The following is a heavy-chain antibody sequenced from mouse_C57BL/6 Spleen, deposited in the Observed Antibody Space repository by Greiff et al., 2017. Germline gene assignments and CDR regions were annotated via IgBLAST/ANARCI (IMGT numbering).Heavy chain of an antibody. V-gene: IGHV1-53*01. CDR2: INPSNGGT. CDR1: GYTFTSYW. Sequence: QVQLQQPGTELVKPGASVKLSCKASGYTFTSYWMHWVQQRPGQGLEWIGNINPSNGGTNYNEKFKSKATLTVDKSSSTAYMQLSSLTSEDSAVYYCASNHFYGTGYFDYWGQGTTLTVSS. J-gene: IGHJ2*01. D-gene: IGHD1-1*01. CDR3: ASNHFYGTGYFDY.